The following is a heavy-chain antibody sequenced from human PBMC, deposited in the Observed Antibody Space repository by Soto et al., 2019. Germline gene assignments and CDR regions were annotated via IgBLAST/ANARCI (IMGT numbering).Heavy chain of an antibody. J-gene: IGHJ4*02. V-gene: IGHV3-23*01. CDR3: AKDLVGSNADYYDY. CDR2: SSGSGGST. Sequence: PGGSLRLSSAAPGCTFSSYAMSSVRQAPGKGMEWVAASSGSGGSTYYADSVKGRFTISRENSKNTLYLQMNSLRAEDAAVYYCAKDLVGSNADYYDYWGQGTLVTVSS. CDR1: GCTFSSYA. D-gene: IGHD2-15*01.